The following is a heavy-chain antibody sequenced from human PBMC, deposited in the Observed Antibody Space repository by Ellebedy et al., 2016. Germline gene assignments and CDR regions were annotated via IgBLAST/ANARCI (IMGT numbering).Heavy chain of an antibody. J-gene: IGHJ4*02. D-gene: IGHD1-14*01. V-gene: IGHV3-9*01. CDR2: ISWNSAAI. CDR1: GFTFDDYA. Sequence: SLKISXATSGFTFDDYALHWARQVPGKGLEWVSGISWNSAAIGYGEAVKGRLTISRDSAKNYLYLQMNSLRVEDTALYFCAKGTMDYLHHWGQGTLVTVSS. CDR3: AKGTMDYLHH.